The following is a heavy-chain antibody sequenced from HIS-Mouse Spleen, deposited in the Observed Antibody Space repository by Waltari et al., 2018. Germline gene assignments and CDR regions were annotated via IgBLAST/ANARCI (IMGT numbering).Heavy chain of an antibody. CDR2: IYYSGST. Sequence: QLQLQESGPGLVKPSETLSLTCTVSGCSISSSSYYLGWSRQPPGKGLEWIGSIYYSGSTYYNPSLKSRVTISVDTSKNQFSLKLSSVTAADTAVYYCAREFGLLPPISSRDYDAFDIWGQGTMVTVSS. V-gene: IGHV4-39*07. J-gene: IGHJ3*02. CDR1: GCSISSSSYY. D-gene: IGHD3-10*01. CDR3: AREFGLLPPISSRDYDAFDI.